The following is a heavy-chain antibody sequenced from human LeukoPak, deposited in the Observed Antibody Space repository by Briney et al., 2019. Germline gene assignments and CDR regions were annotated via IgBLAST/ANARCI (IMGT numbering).Heavy chain of an antibody. CDR1: GFTFSSYA. Sequence: GGSLRLSCAASGFTFSSYAMSWVRQAPGKGLEWVSAISGTGGSTYYADSVKGRFTISRDNSKNTLYLQMNSLRAEDTAVYYCAKFEGTRPAAKPLNWFDPWGQGTLVTVSS. CDR3: AKFEGTRPAAKPLNWFDP. CDR2: ISGTGGST. D-gene: IGHD2-2*02. J-gene: IGHJ5*02. V-gene: IGHV3-23*01.